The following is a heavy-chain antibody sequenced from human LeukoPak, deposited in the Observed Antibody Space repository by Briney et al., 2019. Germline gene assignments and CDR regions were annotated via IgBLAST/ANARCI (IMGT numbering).Heavy chain of an antibody. Sequence: ASVKVSCKASGYTFTDYYLHWVRQAPGQGLEWMGLINPNSGGTNYAQKFQGRVTMTRDTSITTVYMDLRRLRSDDTAVYYCARGFRNGWSPFQHWGQGTLVTVSS. D-gene: IGHD5-24*01. V-gene: IGHV1-2*02. CDR3: ARGFRNGWSPFQH. CDR1: GYTFTDYY. J-gene: IGHJ1*01. CDR2: INPNSGGT.